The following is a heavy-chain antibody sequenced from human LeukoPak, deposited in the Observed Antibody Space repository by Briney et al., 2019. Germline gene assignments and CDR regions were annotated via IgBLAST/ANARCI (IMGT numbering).Heavy chain of an antibody. D-gene: IGHD1-1*01. CDR1: GFTFSSYG. CDR3: AKEGLEAFDI. V-gene: IGHV3-30*18. CDR2: ISYDGSNK. J-gene: IGHJ3*02. Sequence: PGRSLRLSCAASGFTFSSYGMHWVRQAPGKGLGWVAVISYDGSNKYYADSVKGRFTISRDNSKNTLYLQMNSMRAEDTAVYCCAKEGLEAFDIWGQGTMVTVSS.